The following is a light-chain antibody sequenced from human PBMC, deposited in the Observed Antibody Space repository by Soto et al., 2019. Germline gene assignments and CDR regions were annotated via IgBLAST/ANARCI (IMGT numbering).Light chain of an antibody. CDR3: QQRYSTTRT. CDR1: QTISSF. J-gene: IGKJ1*01. V-gene: IGKV1-39*01. CDR2: ATS. Sequence: IQMTQSASSLSASVGDRVTISCRASQTISSFLNWYQHTPGKAPKLLIYATSSLQSGVPSRFSGSGSGTDFTLTISRLKNEDFATYHGQQRYSTTRTFGQGTKVDNK.